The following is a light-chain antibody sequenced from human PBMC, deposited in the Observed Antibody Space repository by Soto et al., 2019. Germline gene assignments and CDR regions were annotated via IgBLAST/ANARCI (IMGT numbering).Light chain of an antibody. CDR3: QQFNNWPQT. Sequence: TLSVSPGERATLSCRASQSVSSNLAWYQQKSGQAPRLLIYGASTRATGIPARFSGSGSGTEFTLTISSLQSEDFAVYFCQQFNNWPQTFGQGTKV. CDR2: GAS. CDR1: QSVSSN. V-gene: IGKV3-15*01. J-gene: IGKJ1*01.